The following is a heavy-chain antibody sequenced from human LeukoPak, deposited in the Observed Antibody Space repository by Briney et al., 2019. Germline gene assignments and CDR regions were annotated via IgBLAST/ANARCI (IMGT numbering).Heavy chain of an antibody. CDR1: GFTFSSYG. D-gene: IGHD1-1*01. CDR3: ASASGTGAFDI. Sequence: GSLRLSCAASGFTFSSYGMHWIRQPPGKGLEWIGEINHSGSTNYNPSLKSRVTISVDTSKNQFSLKLSSVTAADTAVYYCASASGTGAFDIWGQGTMVTVSS. J-gene: IGHJ3*02. V-gene: IGHV4-34*01. CDR2: INHSGST.